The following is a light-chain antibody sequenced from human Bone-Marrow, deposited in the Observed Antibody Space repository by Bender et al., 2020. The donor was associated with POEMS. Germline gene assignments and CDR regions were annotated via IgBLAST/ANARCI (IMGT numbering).Light chain of an antibody. CDR3: ASYTGNNNYL. CDR2: EVN. J-gene: IGLJ1*01. CDR1: SSDVAHFNS. V-gene: IGLV2-8*01. Sequence: QSALTQPPSASGSLGQSVTISCTGPSSDVAHFNSVSWYQQHPGKAPKLLIYEVNKWPSGFPDRFSGSRSGNTASLTVSGLQAEDEAYYYCASYTGNNNYLFGTGTRVTVL.